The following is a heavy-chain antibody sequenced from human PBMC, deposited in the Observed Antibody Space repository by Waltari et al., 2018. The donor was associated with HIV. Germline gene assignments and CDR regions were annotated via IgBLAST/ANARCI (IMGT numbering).Heavy chain of an antibody. CDR1: GSPFCNYG. V-gene: IGHV3-30*02. CDR2: IRYDGTNK. D-gene: IGHD3-22*01. CDR3: AKAPHHYDSSGPVY. Sequence: QVQLVESGGGVVQPGGSLRLSCTASGSPFCNYGMYWVRQAPGKGLQWVAFIRYDGTNKYYADSVKGRFIISRDNSKNTLSLQMHSLRAEDTAVYYCAKAPHHYDSSGPVYWGQGTLVTVSS. J-gene: IGHJ4*02.